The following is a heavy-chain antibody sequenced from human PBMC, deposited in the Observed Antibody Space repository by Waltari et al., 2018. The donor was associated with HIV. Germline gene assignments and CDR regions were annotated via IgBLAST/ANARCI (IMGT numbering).Heavy chain of an antibody. D-gene: IGHD3-22*01. CDR3: ARGGNDSSGYYYVSDY. Sequence: QVQLQESGPGLVKPSETLSLTCTVSGGSISSYYWSWIRQPPGKGLEWIGYIYYSGRTNYNPSLKSRVTIAVDTSKNQFSLKLSSVTAADTAVYYCARGGNDSSGYYYVSDYWGQGTLVTVSS. CDR1: GGSISSYY. V-gene: IGHV4-59*01. J-gene: IGHJ4*02. CDR2: IYYSGRT.